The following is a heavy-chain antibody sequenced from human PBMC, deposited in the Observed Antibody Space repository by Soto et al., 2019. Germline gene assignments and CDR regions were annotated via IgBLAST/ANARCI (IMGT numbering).Heavy chain of an antibody. CDR1: GFSLSTSGMC. CDR2: IDWDDDK. V-gene: IGHV2-70*11. Sequence: SGPTLVNPTQTLTLTCTFSGFSLSTSGMCVSWIRQPPGKALEWLARIDWDDDKYYSTSLKTRLTISKDTSKNQVVLTMTNMDPVDTATYYCARITTYYCTNGVCSSYYYYYMDVWGKGTTVTVSS. CDR3: ARITTYYCTNGVCSSYYYYYMDV. J-gene: IGHJ6*03. D-gene: IGHD2-8*01.